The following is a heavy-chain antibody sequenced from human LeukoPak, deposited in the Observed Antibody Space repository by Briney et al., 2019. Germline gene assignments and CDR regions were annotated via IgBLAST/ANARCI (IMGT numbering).Heavy chain of an antibody. J-gene: IGHJ4*02. CDR1: GFTFSSYS. Sequence: GGSLRLSCAASGFTFSSYSMNWVRQAPGKGLEWVSSISSSSSYIYYADSVKGRFTISRDNAKNSLYLQMNSLRAEDTAVYYCAKGYGSGSFPFPFDYWGQGTLVTVSS. D-gene: IGHD3-10*01. CDR3: AKGYGSGSFPFPFDY. CDR2: ISSSSSYI. V-gene: IGHV3-21*01.